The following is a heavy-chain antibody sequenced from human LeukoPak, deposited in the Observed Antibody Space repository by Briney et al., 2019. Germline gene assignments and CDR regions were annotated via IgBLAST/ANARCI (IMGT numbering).Heavy chain of an antibody. D-gene: IGHD3-3*01. V-gene: IGHV4-59*11. CDR1: GGSISSHY. Sequence: SETLSLTCTVSGGSISSHYWSWIRQPPGKGLEWIGYIYYSGSTNYNPSLKSRVTISVDTSKNQFSLKLSSVTAANTAVYYCARVLYYDFWSGYPRVGYYFDYWGQGTLVTVSS. CDR2: IYYSGST. CDR3: ARVLYYDFWSGYPRVGYYFDY. J-gene: IGHJ4*02.